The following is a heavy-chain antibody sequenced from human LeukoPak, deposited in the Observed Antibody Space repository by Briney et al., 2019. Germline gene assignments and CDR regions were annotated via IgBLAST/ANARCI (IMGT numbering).Heavy chain of an antibody. CDR2: IYYSGST. Sequence: SETLSLTCTVSGGSISSYYWSWIRQPPGKGLEWIGYIYYSGSTNYNPSLKSRVTISVDTSKNQFSLKLSSVTAADTAVYYCASLKSRFRYYFDYWGQGTLVTVSS. CDR3: ASLKSRFRYYFDY. J-gene: IGHJ4*02. V-gene: IGHV4-59*12. CDR1: GGSISSYY.